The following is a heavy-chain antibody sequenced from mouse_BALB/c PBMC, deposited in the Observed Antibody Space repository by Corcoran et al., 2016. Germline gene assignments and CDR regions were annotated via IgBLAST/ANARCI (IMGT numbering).Heavy chain of an antibody. CDR1: GYTFTNYG. Sequence: QIQLVQFGPELKKPGETVKISCKASGYTFTNYGMNWVKQAPGKGLKWMGWINTYTGEPTYADDFKGRFAFSLETSASTAYLQINNLKNEDTATYFCARGNYRSYYYAMDYWGQGTSVTVSS. D-gene: IGHD2-14*01. CDR3: ARGNYRSYYYAMDY. V-gene: IGHV9-3-1*01. CDR2: INTYTGEP. J-gene: IGHJ4*01.